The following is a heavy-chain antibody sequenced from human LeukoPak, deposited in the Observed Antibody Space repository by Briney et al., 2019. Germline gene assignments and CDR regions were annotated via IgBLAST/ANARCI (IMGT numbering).Heavy chain of an antibody. D-gene: IGHD2-21*02. CDR1: GGSISSYY. CDR2: IYYSGST. Sequence: SETLSLTRTVSGGSISSYYWSWIRQPPGKGLEWIGYIYYSGSTNYNPSLKSRVTISVDTSKNQFSLKLSSVTAADTAVYYCARGDCGGDCYSPNYYGMDVWGQGTTVTVSS. V-gene: IGHV4-59*01. J-gene: IGHJ6*02. CDR3: ARGDCGGDCYSPNYYGMDV.